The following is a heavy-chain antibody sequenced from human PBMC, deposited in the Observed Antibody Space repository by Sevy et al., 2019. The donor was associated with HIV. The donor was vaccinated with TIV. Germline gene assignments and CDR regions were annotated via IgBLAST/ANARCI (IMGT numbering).Heavy chain of an antibody. Sequence: SETLSLTCAVSGVSVSSDTYYWSWIRQPPGKGLEWIGYVYHTGSTNYSSSFKSRVTISVDTYKNQFSLRLFSVAAADTAVYYCAREPYFFDKSGYYWDYWGQGALVTVSS. CDR1: GVSVSSDTYY. V-gene: IGHV4-61*01. D-gene: IGHD3-22*01. J-gene: IGHJ4*02. CDR3: AREPYFFDKSGYYWDY. CDR2: VYHTGST.